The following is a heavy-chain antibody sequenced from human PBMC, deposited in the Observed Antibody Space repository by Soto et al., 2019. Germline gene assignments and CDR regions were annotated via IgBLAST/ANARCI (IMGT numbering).Heavy chain of an antibody. CDR2: ISYSGST. Sequence: SETLSLTCTVSSDSISSYYWSRIRQPPGKRLEWIGYISYSGSTDYNPSLKSRVTISGDTSKNQFSLKVSSVTAADTAVYYCARGTSWQLPFDYWGQGTLVTVSS. J-gene: IGHJ4*02. CDR3: ARGTSWQLPFDY. CDR1: SDSISSYY. V-gene: IGHV4-59*01. D-gene: IGHD6-13*01.